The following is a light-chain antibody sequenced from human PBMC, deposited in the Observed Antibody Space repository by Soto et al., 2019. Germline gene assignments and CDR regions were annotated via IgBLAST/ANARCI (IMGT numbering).Light chain of an antibody. J-gene: IGLJ2*01. CDR2: DNN. CDR3: GTWDNSLSAGA. V-gene: IGLV1-51*01. Sequence: QSVLTQPPSVSAAPGQKVTISCSGSSSNIGHNYVSWYQQLPGTAPKPLIYDNNKRPSGIPDRFSGSKSGTSATLDITGLQTGDEADYYCGTWDNSLSAGAFGGGTKLTVL. CDR1: SSNIGHNY.